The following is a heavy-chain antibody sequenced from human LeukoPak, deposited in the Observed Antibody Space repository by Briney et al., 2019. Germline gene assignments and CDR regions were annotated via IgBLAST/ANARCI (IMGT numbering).Heavy chain of an antibody. CDR3: ARERIYYYDSSGYYYEYDAFDI. CDR2: INPNSGGT. J-gene: IGHJ3*02. Sequence: GASVKVSCKASGYTFTGYYMHWVRQAPGQGLEWMGWINPNSGGTNHAQKFQGRVTMTRDTSINTAYMELSRLRSDDTAVYYCARERIYYYDSSGYYYEYDAFDIWGQGTMVTVSS. CDR1: GYTFTGYY. D-gene: IGHD3-22*01. V-gene: IGHV1-2*02.